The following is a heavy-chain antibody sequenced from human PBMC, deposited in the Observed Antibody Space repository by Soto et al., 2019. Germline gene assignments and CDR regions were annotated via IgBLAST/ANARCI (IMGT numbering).Heavy chain of an antibody. V-gene: IGHV3-30*18. CDR3: AKERRYSFDAFDI. CDR1: GFTFNFFG. D-gene: IGHD5-12*01. J-gene: IGHJ3*02. Sequence: QEQLVESGGGVVQAGRSLRLSCAASGFTFNFFGMHWVRQAPGKGLEWVAVISYDGREKYYADSVKGRFTMSRDNSKNMVYLEMSSLRPEDMSGYYCAKERRYSFDAFDIWGHGTMVTVSS. CDR2: ISYDGREK.